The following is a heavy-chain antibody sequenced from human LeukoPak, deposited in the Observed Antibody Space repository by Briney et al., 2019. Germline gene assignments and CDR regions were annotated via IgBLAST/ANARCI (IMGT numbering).Heavy chain of an antibody. J-gene: IGHJ4*02. CDR2: ISYDGSNK. CDR1: GFTFSSYA. CDR3: ARAPTAAPQMYYFDY. Sequence: GRSLRLSCAASGFTFSSYAMHWVRQAPGKGLERVAVISYDGSNKYYADSVKGRFTISRDNSKNTLYLQMNSLRAEDTAVYYCARAPTAAPQMYYFDYWGQGTLVTVSS. V-gene: IGHV3-30-3*01. D-gene: IGHD6-13*01.